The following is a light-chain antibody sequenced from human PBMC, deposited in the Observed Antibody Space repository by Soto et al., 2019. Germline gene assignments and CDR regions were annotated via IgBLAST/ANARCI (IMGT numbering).Light chain of an antibody. CDR3: CSYAGSGTWV. Sequence: QSVLTQPASVSGSPGQSITISCTGTSSDIGSYNLVSWYQQHPGKAPKPMIYAVNERPSGVSNRFYGSKSGNTASLTISGLQAEDEADYYCCSYAGSGTWVFGGGTKVTVL. CDR1: SSDIGSYNL. CDR2: AVN. V-gene: IGLV2-23*02. J-gene: IGLJ3*02.